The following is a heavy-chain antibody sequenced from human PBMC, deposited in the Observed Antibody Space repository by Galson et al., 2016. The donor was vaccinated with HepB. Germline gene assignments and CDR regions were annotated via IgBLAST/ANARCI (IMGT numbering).Heavy chain of an antibody. Sequence: SLRLSCAASGLTVSDYGMNWIRQAPGKGLEFVSYISSSGDTIYYADSVKGRFTISRDNTKNSLYLQMNSLRAEDTAVYYCAREAIRGSSRDDFDYWGQGTLVTVSS. V-gene: IGHV3-11*04. CDR1: GLTVSDYG. CDR3: AREAIRGSSRDDFDY. J-gene: IGHJ4*02. CDR2: ISSSGDTI. D-gene: IGHD2-2*01.